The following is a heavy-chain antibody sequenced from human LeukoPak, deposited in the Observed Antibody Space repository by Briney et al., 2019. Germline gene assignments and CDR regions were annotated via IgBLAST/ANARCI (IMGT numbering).Heavy chain of an antibody. V-gene: IGHV1-2*02. J-gene: IGHJ3*02. CDR1: GYTFTDYY. CDR2: INSNSGAT. D-gene: IGHD1-1*01. Sequence: ASVKVSCKASGYTFTDYYIHWVRQAPGQGLEWMGWINSNSGATRYAQKFQGRVTMTRDTSISTAYMEVSRLRPDDTAVYYCARDSAATTGLAFDIWAQGQWSPSLQ. CDR3: ARDSAATTGLAFDI.